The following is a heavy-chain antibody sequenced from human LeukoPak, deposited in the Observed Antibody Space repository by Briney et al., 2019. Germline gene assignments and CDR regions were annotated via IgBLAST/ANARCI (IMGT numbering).Heavy chain of an antibody. J-gene: IGHJ6*03. V-gene: IGHV4-39*01. D-gene: IGHD4-17*01. Sequence: SETLSLTCTVSGDSISTSNSYWGWIRQPPGKGLEWIGSIYYSGNTYYNASLKSRVTISVDTSKNQFSLKLTSVTAADTAVYYCARGREVTTVTTSYYYYYMDVWGKGTTVTVSS. CDR1: GDSISTSNSY. CDR3: ARGREVTTVTTSYYYYYMDV. CDR2: IYYSGNT.